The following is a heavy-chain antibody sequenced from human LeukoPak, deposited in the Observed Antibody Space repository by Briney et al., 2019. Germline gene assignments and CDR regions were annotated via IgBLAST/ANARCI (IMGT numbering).Heavy chain of an antibody. D-gene: IGHD5-12*01. V-gene: IGHV3-53*01. Sequence: GGSLRLSCAASGFTVSSNYMSWVRQAPGKGLEWVSVIYSGGSTYYADSVKGRFTISRDNSKNTLYLQMNSLRAEDTAVYYCARGYSGHGELLVFDYWGQGTLVTVSS. J-gene: IGHJ4*02. CDR2: IYSGGST. CDR1: GFTVSSNY. CDR3: ARGYSGHGELLVFDY.